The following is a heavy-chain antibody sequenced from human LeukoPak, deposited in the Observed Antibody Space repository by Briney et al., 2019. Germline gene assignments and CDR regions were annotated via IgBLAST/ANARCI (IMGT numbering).Heavy chain of an antibody. Sequence: ASVKVSCKASGYTFGISWVRQAPGQGLEWMGWISGYNGNTNYAQKLQGRVTMTTDTSTSTAYMELRSLRSDDTAVCYCARDSRDYYYYYMDVWGKGTTVTVSS. CDR2: ISGYNGNT. V-gene: IGHV1-18*01. J-gene: IGHJ6*03. CDR3: ARDSRDYYYYYMDV. CDR1: GYTFG.